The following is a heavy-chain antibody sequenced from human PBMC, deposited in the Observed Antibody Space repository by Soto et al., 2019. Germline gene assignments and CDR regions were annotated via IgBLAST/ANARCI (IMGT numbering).Heavy chain of an antibody. CDR1: GADINTYS. V-gene: IGHV4-4*07. Sequence: SETLSLTCSVSGADINTYSWTWIRQPAGKGLEWIGRIYTSASINYNPSLKGRVTVSVDTSTNQVSLRLASVTAADTAIYYCARDREAGYNFYYGMDVWGQGTTVTVSS. J-gene: IGHJ6*02. CDR2: IYTSASI. CDR3: ARDREAGYNFYYGMDV. D-gene: IGHD6-19*01.